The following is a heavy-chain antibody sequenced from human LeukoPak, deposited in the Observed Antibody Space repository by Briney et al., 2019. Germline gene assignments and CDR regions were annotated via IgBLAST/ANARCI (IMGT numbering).Heavy chain of an antibody. V-gene: IGHV4-59*08. J-gene: IGHJ4*02. CDR2: IYYSGSP. CDR3: ARHFSGFDH. D-gene: IGHD2-8*02. CDR1: GGSISPFH. Sequence: SETLSLTCTVSGGSISPFHWSWIRQSPDKGLVWIGHIYYSGSPNYNPSFKSRVTISLDQRKELYALHLRSVTAADTAIEYWARHFSGFDHWGQGAQVTVFS.